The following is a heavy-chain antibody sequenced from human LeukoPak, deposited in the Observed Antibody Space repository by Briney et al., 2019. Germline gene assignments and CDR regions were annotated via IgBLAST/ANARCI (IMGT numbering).Heavy chain of an antibody. J-gene: IGHJ4*02. CDR3: GKDIRGSTSWYGLDY. D-gene: IGHD6-13*01. V-gene: IGHV3-43D*03. CDR1: GFTFHDYA. CDR2: ISWDGGST. Sequence: GGSLRPSCAASGFTFHDYAMHWVRQAPGKGLEWVSLISWDGGSTYYADSVKGRFTISRDNSKNSLYLQMNSLRAEDTALYYCGKDIRGSTSWYGLDYWGQGTLVTVSS.